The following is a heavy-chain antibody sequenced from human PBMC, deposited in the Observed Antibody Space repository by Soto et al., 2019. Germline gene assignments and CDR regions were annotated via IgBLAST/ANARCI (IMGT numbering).Heavy chain of an antibody. CDR3: ARQDEPLVY. V-gene: IGHV1-46*01. CDR1: GYTFTNYY. J-gene: IGHJ4*02. CDR2: INPSGDST. D-gene: IGHD2-15*01. Sequence: GASVKVSCKASGYTFTNYYMHWVRQAPGQGLEWMGMINPSGDSTTYAQKFQGRVTMTRDTSTSTVYIELSSLRSEDTAVYYCARQDEPLVYWGQGTLVTVSS.